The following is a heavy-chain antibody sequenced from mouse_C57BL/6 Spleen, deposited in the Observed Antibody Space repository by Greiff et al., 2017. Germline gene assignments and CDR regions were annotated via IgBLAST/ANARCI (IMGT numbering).Heavy chain of an antibody. Sequence: VQLQQSGTELVKPGASVKLSCKASGYTFTSYWMHWVKQRPGQGLEWIGNINPSNGGTNYNEKFKSKATLTVDKSSSTAYMQLSSLTSEDSAVYYCATGSNYGTWFAYWGQGTLVTVSA. D-gene: IGHD2-5*01. V-gene: IGHV1-53*01. CDR2: INPSNGGT. J-gene: IGHJ3*01. CDR1: GYTFTSYW. CDR3: ATGSNYGTWFAY.